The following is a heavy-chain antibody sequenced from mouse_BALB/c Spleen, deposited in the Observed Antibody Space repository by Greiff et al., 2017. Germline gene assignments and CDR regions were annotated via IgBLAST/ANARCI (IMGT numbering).Heavy chain of an antibody. J-gene: IGHJ2*01. V-gene: IGHV14-3*02. Sequence: LQQSGAELVKPGASVKLSCTASGFNIKDTYMHWVKQRPEQGLEWIGRIDPANGNTKYDPKFQGKATITADTSSNTAYLQLSSLTSEDTAVYYCARSNYGYYYFDYWGQGTTLTVSS. CDR1: GFNIKDTY. D-gene: IGHD2-2*01. CDR2: IDPANGNT. CDR3: ARSNYGYYYFDY.